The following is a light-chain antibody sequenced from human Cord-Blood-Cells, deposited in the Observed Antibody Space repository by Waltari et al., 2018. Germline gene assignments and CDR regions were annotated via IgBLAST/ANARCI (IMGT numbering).Light chain of an antibody. CDR1: SSDVGGYNY. CDR2: DVN. Sequence: QSALTQPASVSGSPGQSITISCTGTSSDVGGYNYFSWYQQHPGKAPKLMIYDVNNRSSGVSNRFSGSKSGNTASLTISGLQAEDEADYYCSSYTSSSTVFGGGTKLTVL. J-gene: IGLJ2*01. V-gene: IGLV2-14*01. CDR3: SSYTSSSTV.